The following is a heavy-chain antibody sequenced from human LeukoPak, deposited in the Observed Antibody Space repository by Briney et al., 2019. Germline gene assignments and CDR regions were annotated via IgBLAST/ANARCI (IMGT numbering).Heavy chain of an antibody. CDR3: AKDNRGYCSSTSHY. Sequence: PGGSLSLSCAASGFTFSSYAMSWVRQAPGKGLEWVSAISGSGGSTYYADSVKGRFTISRDNSKNTLYLQMNSLRAEDTAVYYCAKDNRGYCSSTSHYWGQGTLVTVSS. D-gene: IGHD2-2*01. V-gene: IGHV3-23*01. J-gene: IGHJ4*02. CDR1: GFTFSSYA. CDR2: ISGSGGST.